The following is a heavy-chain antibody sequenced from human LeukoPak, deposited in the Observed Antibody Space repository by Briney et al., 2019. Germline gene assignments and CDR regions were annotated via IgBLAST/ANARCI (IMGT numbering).Heavy chain of an antibody. J-gene: IGHJ4*02. V-gene: IGHV1-46*01. CDR3: ARGGKGYMVRGVPGGY. CDR2: INPSGGST. CDR1: GGTFSSYA. Sequence: ASVKVSCKASGGTFSSYAISWVRQAPGQGLEWMGIINPSGGSTSYAQKFQGRVTMTRDTSTSTVYMELSSLRSEDTAVYYCARGGKGYMVRGVPGGYWGQGTLVTVSS. D-gene: IGHD3-10*01.